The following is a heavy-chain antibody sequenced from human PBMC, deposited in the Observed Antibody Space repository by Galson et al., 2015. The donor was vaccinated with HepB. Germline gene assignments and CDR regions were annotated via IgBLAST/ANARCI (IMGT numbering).Heavy chain of an antibody. D-gene: IGHD6-19*01. CDR1: GFTFSSYG. CDR2: IWYDGSNK. V-gene: IGHV3-33*01. J-gene: IGHJ4*02. Sequence: SLRLSCAASGFTFSSYGMHWVRQAPGKGLEWVAVIWYDGSNKYYADSVKGRFTISRDNSKNTLYLQMNSLRAEDTAVYYCASAIAVAGMGADYWGQGTLVTVSS. CDR3: ASAIAVAGMGADY.